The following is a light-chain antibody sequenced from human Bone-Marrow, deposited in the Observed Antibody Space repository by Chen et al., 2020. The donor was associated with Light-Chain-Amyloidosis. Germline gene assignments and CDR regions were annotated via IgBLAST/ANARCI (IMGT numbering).Light chain of an antibody. J-gene: IGKJ4*01. CDR1: QTISTH. CDR2: DAS. V-gene: IGKV3-11*01. Sequence: EVVLTQSPATLSLSQGERATLSCRASQTISTHLVWYQQKPGQVPRLLIYDASTRATGIPARFSVSWSGTDFTLSISSLEAEDFAVYYCQHRGGWPPLSFGGGTKIEIK. CDR3: QHRGGWPPLS.